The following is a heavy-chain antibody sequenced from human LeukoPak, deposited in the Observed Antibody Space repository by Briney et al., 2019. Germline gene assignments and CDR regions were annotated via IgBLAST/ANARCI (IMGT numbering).Heavy chain of an antibody. CDR3: ARLGYCSGGSCAYYYYGMDV. Sequence: ASVKVSCKASGYTFTNYGISWVRQAPGQGLEWMGWISAYNGNTNYAQKLQGRVTMTTDTSTSTAYMELRSLRSDDTAVYYCARLGYCSGGSCAYYYYGMDVWGQGTTVTVSS. J-gene: IGHJ6*02. CDR2: ISAYNGNT. D-gene: IGHD2-15*01. CDR1: GYTFTNYG. V-gene: IGHV1-18*01.